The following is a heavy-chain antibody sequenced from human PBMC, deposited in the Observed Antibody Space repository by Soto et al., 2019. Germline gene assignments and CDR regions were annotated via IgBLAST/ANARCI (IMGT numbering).Heavy chain of an antibody. CDR2: ISAYNGNT. CDR1: GYTFTSYG. V-gene: IGHV1-18*04. D-gene: IGHD3-3*01. Sequence: QVQLVQSGAEVKKPGASVKVSCKASGYTFTSYGISWVRQAPGQGLEWMGWISAYNGNTNYAQKLQGRVTMTTDTSTNTAYMELRSLRSDDKAVYYCARDLSRASATYYDFWSGYSPYYYYGMDVWGQGTTVTVSS. CDR3: ARDLSRASATYYDFWSGYSPYYYYGMDV. J-gene: IGHJ6*02.